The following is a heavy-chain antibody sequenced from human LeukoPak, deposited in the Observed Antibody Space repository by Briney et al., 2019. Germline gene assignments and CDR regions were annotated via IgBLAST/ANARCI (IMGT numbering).Heavy chain of an antibody. CDR1: GGSINSYY. CDR2: IYYSGST. J-gene: IGHJ4*02. CDR3: TRLFHPALSGNYPFDY. V-gene: IGHV4-59*01. Sequence: SETLSLTCSVSGGSINSYYWSWIRQPPGKGLEWIAYIYYSGSTSYNPSLKSRVTISVDTSKNQFSLKLNSVTAADTAMYYCTRLFHPALSGNYPFDYWGQGTLVTVSS. D-gene: IGHD1-26*01.